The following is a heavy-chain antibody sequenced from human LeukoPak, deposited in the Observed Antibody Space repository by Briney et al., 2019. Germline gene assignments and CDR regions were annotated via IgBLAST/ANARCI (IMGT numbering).Heavy chain of an antibody. CDR3: ARDKLRRGKGPIYY. D-gene: IGHD2/OR15-2a*01. Sequence: SETLSLTCTVSGGSISSSSYYWGWIRQPPGKGLEWIGSIYYSGSTYYNPSLKSRVTISVDTSKNQFSLKLSSVTAADTAVYYCARDKLRRGKGPIYYWGQGTPVTVSS. J-gene: IGHJ4*02. CDR1: GGSISSSSYY. V-gene: IGHV4-39*07. CDR2: IYYSGST.